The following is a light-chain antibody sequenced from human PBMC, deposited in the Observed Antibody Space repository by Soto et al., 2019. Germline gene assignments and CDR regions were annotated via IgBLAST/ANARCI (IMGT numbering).Light chain of an antibody. CDR1: QLFSSN. V-gene: IGKV3-15*01. CDR2: GVS. Sequence: EIRLRQAPASLSKSPGDSVPLSCRASQLFSSNLAWYQHKPGQAPRLLIYGVSTRDTGVPDRFSGSASGTEFTLTISSLQSEDFAVYYCQQYNNWPRTFGQGSRLDIK. CDR3: QQYNNWPRT. J-gene: IGKJ5*01.